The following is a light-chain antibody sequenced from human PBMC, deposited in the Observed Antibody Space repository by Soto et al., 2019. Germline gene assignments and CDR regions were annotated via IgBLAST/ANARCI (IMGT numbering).Light chain of an antibody. CDR2: KAS. CDR3: QQYNGYSWT. Sequence: DIQMTQSPSPLSASVGDRVTITCRASQSISTWLAWYQQKPGKAPKLLIYKASTLESGVPSRFSGSGSGTEFTLTISSLQPDDFATYYCQQYNGYSWTFGQGTKVEIK. CDR1: QSISTW. J-gene: IGKJ1*01. V-gene: IGKV1-5*03.